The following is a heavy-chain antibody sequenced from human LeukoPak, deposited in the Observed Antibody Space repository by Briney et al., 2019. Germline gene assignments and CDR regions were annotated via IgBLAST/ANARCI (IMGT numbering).Heavy chain of an antibody. CDR2: IYYSGST. Sequence: SETLSLTCSVSGGSISSSSYYWGWIRQPPGKGLEWIGSIYYSGSTYYNPSLKSRVTISVDTSKNQFSLKLSSVTAADTAVYYCASSDTAMVTIWFDPWGQGTLVTVSS. V-gene: IGHV4-39*01. J-gene: IGHJ5*02. CDR3: ASSDTAMVTIWFDP. D-gene: IGHD5-18*01. CDR1: GGSISSSSYY.